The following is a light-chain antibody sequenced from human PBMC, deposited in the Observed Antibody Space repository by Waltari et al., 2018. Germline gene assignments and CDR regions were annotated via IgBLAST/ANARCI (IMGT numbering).Light chain of an antibody. J-gene: IGKJ3*01. CDR3: QQYYSTPFT. CDR2: WAS. Sequence: DIVMTQSPDSLAVSLGERATINCKSSQSVLYNSKSNNYLGWDQQKPGQPPELLIYWASTREAGVPDRFSGSGSGTDFTLTISSLQAEDVAVYYCQQYYSTPFTFGPGTKVDIK. CDR1: QSVLYNSKSNNY. V-gene: IGKV4-1*01.